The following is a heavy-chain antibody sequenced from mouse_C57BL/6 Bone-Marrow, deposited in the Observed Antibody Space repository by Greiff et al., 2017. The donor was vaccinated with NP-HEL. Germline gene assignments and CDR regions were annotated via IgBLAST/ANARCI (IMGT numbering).Heavy chain of an antibody. Sequence: VQVVESGPGLVQPSQSLSITCTVSGFSLTSYGVHWVRQSPGKGLEWLGVIWSGGGTDYNAAFMSRMRILTDNSKSQVFFKMNSRQADDTAIYYCAKRGSYYGSSYGFAYWGQGTLVTVSA. J-gene: IGHJ3*01. D-gene: IGHD1-1*01. CDR1: GFSLTSYG. V-gene: IGHV2-5*01. CDR2: IWSGGGT. CDR3: AKRGSYYGSSYGFAY.